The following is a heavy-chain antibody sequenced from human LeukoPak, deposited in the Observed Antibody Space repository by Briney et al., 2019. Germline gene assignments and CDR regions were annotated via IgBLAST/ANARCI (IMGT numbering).Heavy chain of an antibody. CDR2: IIPIFGTA. CDR1: GGTFSSYA. V-gene: IGHV1-69*06. J-gene: IGHJ4*02. D-gene: IGHD6-19*01. Sequence: SVKVSCKASGGTFSSYAISWVRQAPGQGLEWMGGIIPIFGTANYAQKFQGRVTITADKSTSTAYMELSSLRSEDTAVYYCARGVAVAGIDYFDYWGQGTLVTVSS. CDR3: ARGVAVAGIDYFDY.